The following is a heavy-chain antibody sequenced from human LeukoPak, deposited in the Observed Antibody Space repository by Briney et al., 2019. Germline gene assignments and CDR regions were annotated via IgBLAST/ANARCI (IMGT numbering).Heavy chain of an antibody. J-gene: IGHJ5*02. CDR1: GFSFSSYG. D-gene: IGHD3-22*01. Sequence: GGSLRLSCAASGFSFSSYGMHWVRQTPGKGLEWVAFIHYDGSNKYYGDSVKGRFTISRDNSKNTLYLQMNILRVEDTAVYYCARGSHYDSGGYYYPNCFDPWGLGTLVTVSS. CDR2: IHYDGSNK. CDR3: ARGSHYDSGGYYYPNCFDP. V-gene: IGHV3-30*02.